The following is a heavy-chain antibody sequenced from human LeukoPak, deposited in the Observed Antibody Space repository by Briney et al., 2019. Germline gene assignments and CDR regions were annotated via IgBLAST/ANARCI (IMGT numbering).Heavy chain of an antibody. D-gene: IGHD6-19*01. J-gene: IGHJ4*02. Sequence: GGSLRLSCAASGFSVSSNYMSWVRRGAGKGLEWVSVIYSGGTTYYADSVKGRFTTSRDNSKNTLYLQMNSLRAEDTAIYYCARETLAGFDYWGQGTLVTVSS. CDR3: ARETLAGFDY. CDR2: IYSGGTT. V-gene: IGHV3-53*01. CDR1: GFSVSSNY.